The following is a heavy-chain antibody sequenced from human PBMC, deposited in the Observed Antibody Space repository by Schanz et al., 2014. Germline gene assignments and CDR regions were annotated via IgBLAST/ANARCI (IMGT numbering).Heavy chain of an antibody. D-gene: IGHD4-17*01. V-gene: IGHV3-74*01. Sequence: EVQLVQSGGGLVQPGGSLRLSCAASGFTFSSHWMHWVRQDPGKGLVWVARINSVGSNTEYADSVTGRFTISRDNAKNTLYLQMNTLRAEDTAVYYCARKMKLGVYGGKGHDSLDIWGQGTLVTVSS. CDR2: INSVGSNT. J-gene: IGHJ4*02. CDR3: ARKMKLGVYGGKGHDSLDI. CDR1: GFTFSSHW.